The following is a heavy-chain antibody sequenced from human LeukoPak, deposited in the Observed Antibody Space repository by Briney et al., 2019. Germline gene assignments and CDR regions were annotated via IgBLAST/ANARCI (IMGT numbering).Heavy chain of an antibody. Sequence: SGPTLVKPTQTLTLTCTFSGFSLSTSGVGVGWIRQPPGKALEWLALIYWNDDKRYRPSLKSRLTITKDTSKNQVVLTMTNMDPVDTATYYCAHKRWLRFFWGDYFDYWGQGTLVTVSS. J-gene: IGHJ4*02. CDR1: GFSLSTSGVG. D-gene: IGHD5-12*01. CDR3: AHKRWLRFFWGDYFDY. CDR2: IYWNDDK. V-gene: IGHV2-5*01.